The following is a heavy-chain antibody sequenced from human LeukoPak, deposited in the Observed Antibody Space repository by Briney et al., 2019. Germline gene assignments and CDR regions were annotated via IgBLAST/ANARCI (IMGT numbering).Heavy chain of an antibody. Sequence: GGSLRLSCAASGFTVSSNYMTWVRQAPGKGLEWVSVIHKSAITYYADTVKSRFTISRDNSKNMLYLQMNSLRADDTAVYYCARSLRVRGVPDYMDVWGKGTTVTISS. CDR2: IHKSAIT. V-gene: IGHV3-53*01. CDR3: ARSLRVRGVPDYMDV. CDR1: GFTVSSNY. D-gene: IGHD3-10*01. J-gene: IGHJ6*03.